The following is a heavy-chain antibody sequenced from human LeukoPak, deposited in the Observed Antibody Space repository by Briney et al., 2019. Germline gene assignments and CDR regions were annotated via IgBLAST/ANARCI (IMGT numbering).Heavy chain of an antibody. V-gene: IGHV3-49*04. Sequence: GGSLRLSCAASGFTFSSFSMNWVRQAPGKGLEWVGFIRSKAYDGTTEYAASVKGRFTISRDDSKSIAYLQMNSLKTEDTAVYYCTRDLKTTPPEDIWGQGTMVTVSS. CDR2: IRSKAYDGTT. D-gene: IGHD4-17*01. J-gene: IGHJ3*02. CDR1: GFTFSSFS. CDR3: TRDLKTTPPEDI.